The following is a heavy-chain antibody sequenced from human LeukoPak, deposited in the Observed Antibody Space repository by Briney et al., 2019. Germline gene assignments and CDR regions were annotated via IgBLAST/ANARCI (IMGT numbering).Heavy chain of an antibody. CDR3: ASLSTYHGSGSYFWFDP. Sequence: NPSETLSLTCTVSGGSISSYYWSWIRQPAGKGLEWIGRIYTSGSTNYNPSLKSRVTMSVDTSKNQFSLKLSSVTAADTAVYYCASLSTYHGSGSYFWFDPWGQGTLVTVSS. CDR1: GGSISSYY. CDR2: IYTSGST. V-gene: IGHV4-4*07. D-gene: IGHD3-10*01. J-gene: IGHJ5*02.